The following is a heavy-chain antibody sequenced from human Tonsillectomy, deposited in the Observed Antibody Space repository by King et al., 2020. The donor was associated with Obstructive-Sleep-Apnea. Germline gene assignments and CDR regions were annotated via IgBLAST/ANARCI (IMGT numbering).Heavy chain of an antibody. CDR3: AKERGGYEPFDY. D-gene: IGHD5-12*01. CDR2: VSYDGSNE. CDR1: GFTFSSYG. J-gene: IGHJ4*02. Sequence: QLVQSGGGVVQPGRSLRLSCAASGFTFSSYGMHWVRQAPGKGLEWVAVVSYDGSNEYYADSVRGRFTISRDNSKNTLYVQMNSLRAEDTAVYYCAKERGGYEPFDYWGQGTLVTVSS. V-gene: IGHV3-30*18.